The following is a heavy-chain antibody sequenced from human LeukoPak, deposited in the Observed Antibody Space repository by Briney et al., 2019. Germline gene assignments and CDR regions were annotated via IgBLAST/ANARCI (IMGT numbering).Heavy chain of an antibody. V-gene: IGHV4-59*11. J-gene: IGHJ4*02. Sequence: PSETLSPTSTVAGGSISSHHWSFIRQPPGGCLGWIGYIYYSGNTNYNPPLKSRVTISMDASKNRFSLRLSSVTTADTAVYYCARDRDYGGIDYWGQGTLVTVSS. CDR1: GGSISSHH. CDR2: IYYSGNT. CDR3: ARDRDYGGIDY. D-gene: IGHD4-23*01.